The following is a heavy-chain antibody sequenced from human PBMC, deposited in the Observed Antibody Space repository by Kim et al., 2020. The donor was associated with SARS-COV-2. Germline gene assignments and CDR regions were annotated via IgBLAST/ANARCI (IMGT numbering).Heavy chain of an antibody. V-gene: IGHV4-4*02. CDR3: ARGELERRFSDAFDI. Sequence: PPPKSRVTISVDKSKNQFSLKLSSVTAADTAVYYCARGELERRFSDAFDIWGQGTMVTVSS. D-gene: IGHD1-1*01. J-gene: IGHJ3*02.